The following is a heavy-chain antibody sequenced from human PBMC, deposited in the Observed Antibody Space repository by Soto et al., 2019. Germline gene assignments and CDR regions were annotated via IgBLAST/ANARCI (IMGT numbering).Heavy chain of an antibody. CDR2: IYYSGST. V-gene: IGHV4-59*01. D-gene: IGHD6-19*01. CDR3: ARDRLAVAGTAFDI. CDR1: GGSISSYY. Sequence: SETLSLTCTVSGGSISSYYWSWIRQPPGKGLEWIGYIYYSGSTNYNPSLKSRVTISVDTSMNQFSLKLSSVTAADTAVYYCARDRLAVAGTAFDIWGQGTMVTVSS. J-gene: IGHJ3*02.